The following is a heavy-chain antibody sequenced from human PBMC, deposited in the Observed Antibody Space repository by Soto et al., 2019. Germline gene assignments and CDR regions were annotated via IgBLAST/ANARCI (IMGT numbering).Heavy chain of an antibody. Sequence: QVQLVESGGGVVQPGRSLRLSCAASGFTFNNYAMNWVRQAPGKGLEWVAVISYDGSNKYYADYVKGRFTISRDNSKNSLYLHMNSRRAEDTAVYYCARIGGVWGGDGHNPDYWGQGTLVTVSS. D-gene: IGHD3-16*01. V-gene: IGHV3-30-3*01. J-gene: IGHJ4*02. CDR1: GFTFNNYA. CDR3: ARIGGVWGGDGHNPDY. CDR2: ISYDGSNK.